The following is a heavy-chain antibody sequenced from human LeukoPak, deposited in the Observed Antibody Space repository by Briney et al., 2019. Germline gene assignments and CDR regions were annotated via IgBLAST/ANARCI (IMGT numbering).Heavy chain of an antibody. D-gene: IGHD5-18*01. CDR2: IYYSGST. CDR3: ARGVVDTAMVPDFDY. J-gene: IGHJ4*02. V-gene: IGHV4-39*07. CDR1: GGSISSSSYY. Sequence: SETLSLTCTVSGGSISSSSYYWGWIRQPPGKGLEWIGSIYYSGSTYYNPSLKSRVTISVDTSKNQFSLKLSSVTAADTAVYYCARGVVDTAMVPDFDYWGQGTLVTVSS.